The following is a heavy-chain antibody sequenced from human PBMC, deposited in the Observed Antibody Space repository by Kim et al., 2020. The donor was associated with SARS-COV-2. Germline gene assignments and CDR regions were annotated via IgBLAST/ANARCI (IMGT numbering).Heavy chain of an antibody. CDR1: GGSISSSSYY. Sequence: SETLSLTCTVSGGSISSSSYYWGWIRQPPGKGLEWIGSFYYSGSTYYNSSLKSRVTISVDTSKNQFSLKLSSVTAADTAVYYCARHRKGGFGELIDYWGQGTLVTVSS. CDR2: FYYSGST. V-gene: IGHV4-39*01. J-gene: IGHJ4*02. D-gene: IGHD3-10*01. CDR3: ARHRKGGFGELIDY.